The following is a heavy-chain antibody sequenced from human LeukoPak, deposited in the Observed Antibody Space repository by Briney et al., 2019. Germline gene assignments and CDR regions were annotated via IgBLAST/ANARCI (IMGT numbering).Heavy chain of an antibody. CDR2: ISAYNGNT. J-gene: IGHJ4*02. D-gene: IGHD3-22*01. CDR1: GYTFTSYG. CDR3: ARVPYYYDSSGPIGNRIDY. V-gene: IGHV1-18*01. Sequence: GASVKVSCKASGYTFTSYGISWVRQAPGQGLERMGWISAYNGNTNYAQKLQGRVTMTTDTSTSTAYIELRSLRSDDTAVYYCARVPYYYDSSGPIGNRIDYWGQGTLVTVSS.